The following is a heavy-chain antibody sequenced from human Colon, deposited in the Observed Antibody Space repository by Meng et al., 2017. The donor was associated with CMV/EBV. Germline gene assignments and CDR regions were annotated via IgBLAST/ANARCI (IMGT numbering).Heavy chain of an antibody. CDR1: GDSINAVSNSIYY. J-gene: IGHJ5*02. V-gene: IGHV4-39*07. CDR2: IYYSGNT. D-gene: IGHD6-19*01. Sequence: SETLSLTCAVSGDSINAVSNSIYYWGWLRQPPGKGLEWIGSIYYSGNTYYIPSLKSRVTISVDTSKNHFSLRLTSVTAADTAVYYCARAGGSYRSATYPPPGNWFGPWGQGALVTVSS. CDR3: ARAGGSYRSATYPPPGNWFGP.